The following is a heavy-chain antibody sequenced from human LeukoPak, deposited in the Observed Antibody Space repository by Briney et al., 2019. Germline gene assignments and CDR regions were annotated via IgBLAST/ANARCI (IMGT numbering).Heavy chain of an antibody. CDR1: GFTFSTYA. V-gene: IGHV3-23*01. Sequence: GGSLRLSCAASGFTFSTYAMSWVRQAPGKGLEWVSAITGLGGSTYYADSVKGRFTISRDNPKNMLYLQMSSLRVDDTAVDYRAKVAWSNWFDPWGQGTLVTVSS. D-gene: IGHD1-1*01. CDR2: ITGLGGST. J-gene: IGHJ5*02. CDR3: AKVAWSNWFDP.